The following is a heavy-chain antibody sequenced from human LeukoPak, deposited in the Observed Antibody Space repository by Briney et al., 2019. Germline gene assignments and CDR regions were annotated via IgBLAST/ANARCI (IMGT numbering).Heavy chain of an antibody. CDR3: ARFGEYGDYLYYFDY. Sequence: PSETLSLTCTVSGGSISSSSYYWGWIRQPPGKGLEWIGSIYYSGSTYYNPSLKSRVTISVDTSKNQFSLKLSSVTAADTAVYYCARFGEYGDYLYYFDYWGQGTLVTVSS. D-gene: IGHD4-17*01. CDR1: GGSISSSSYY. J-gene: IGHJ4*02. V-gene: IGHV4-39*07. CDR2: IYYSGST.